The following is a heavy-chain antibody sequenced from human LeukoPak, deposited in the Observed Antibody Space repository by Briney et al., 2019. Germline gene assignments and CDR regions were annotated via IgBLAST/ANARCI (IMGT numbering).Heavy chain of an antibody. Sequence: SEALSLTCAVSGGSISSSNWWSWVRQPPGKGLEWSGEIYHSGSTNYNPSLKSRVTISVDKSKNQFSLKLSSVTAADTAVYYCARVGYSSSWKYFDYWGQGTLVTVSS. CDR1: GGSISSSNW. CDR3: ARVGYSSSWKYFDY. D-gene: IGHD6-13*01. V-gene: IGHV4-4*02. CDR2: IYHSGST. J-gene: IGHJ4*02.